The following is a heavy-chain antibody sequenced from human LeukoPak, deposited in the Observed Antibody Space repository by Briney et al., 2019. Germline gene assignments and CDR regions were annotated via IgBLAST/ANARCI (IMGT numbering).Heavy chain of an antibody. Sequence: PGGSLRLSCAASGFSLSNYGIHWVRQAPGKGLEWVAALLYDGNTKHYADSVRGRFTISRDISTNTFYVQMNSLTAEDTAVYYRARDHRPEIQYYYMDVWGKGTTVAVSS. V-gene: IGHV3-33*01. CDR3: ARDHRPEIQYYYMDV. D-gene: IGHD1-14*01. CDR2: LLYDGNTK. J-gene: IGHJ6*03. CDR1: GFSLSNYG.